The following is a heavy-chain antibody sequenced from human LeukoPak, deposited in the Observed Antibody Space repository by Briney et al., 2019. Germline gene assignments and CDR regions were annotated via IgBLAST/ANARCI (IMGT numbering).Heavy chain of an antibody. V-gene: IGHV1-18*01. CDR3: ATGNYYDSSGYYWFDP. CDR2: ISAYNGNT. Sequence: GASVKVSCKASGYTFTSYGISWVRQAPGQGLEWMGWISAYNGNTNYAQKLQGRVTMTTDTSTSTAYMELRSLRSEDTAVYYRATGNYYDSSGYYWFDPWGQGTLVTVSS. CDR1: GYTFTSYG. D-gene: IGHD3-22*01. J-gene: IGHJ5*02.